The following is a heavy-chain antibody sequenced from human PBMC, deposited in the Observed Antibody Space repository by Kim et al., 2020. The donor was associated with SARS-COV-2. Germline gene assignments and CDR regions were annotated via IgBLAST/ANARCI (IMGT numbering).Heavy chain of an antibody. Sequence: ASVKVSCKASGYTFTRYDINWVRQATGQGLEWMGWMNPNSGNTGYAQKCQGRVTMTRNTSISTAYMELSSLRSEDTAVYYCATLYCSSTSCYASTRWGQGTLVPVSS. D-gene: IGHD2-2*01. CDR2: MNPNSGNT. J-gene: IGHJ4*02. V-gene: IGHV1-8*01. CDR3: ATLYCSSTSCYASTR. CDR1: GYTFTRYD.